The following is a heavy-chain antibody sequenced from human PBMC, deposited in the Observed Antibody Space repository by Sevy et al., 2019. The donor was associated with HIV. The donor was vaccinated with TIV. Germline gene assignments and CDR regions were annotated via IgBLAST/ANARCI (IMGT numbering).Heavy chain of an antibody. D-gene: IGHD3-22*01. CDR1: GFTFSSYA. V-gene: IGHV3-30-3*01. J-gene: IGHJ4*02. CDR3: ARDIYDSSGYGADY. Sequence: GGSLRLSCAASGFTFSSYAMHWVRQAPGKGLEWVAVISYDGSNKYYADSVKGRFTISRDNSKNTLYLQMNSLRAEDTAVYYCARDIYDSSGYGADYWGQGTLVTVSS. CDR2: ISYDGSNK.